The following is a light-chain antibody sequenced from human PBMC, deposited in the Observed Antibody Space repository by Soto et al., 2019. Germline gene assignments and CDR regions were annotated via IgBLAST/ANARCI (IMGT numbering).Light chain of an antibody. V-gene: IGKV1-5*03. CDR2: KAS. Sequence: DIQMTQSPSTLPAFVGNTATISCRASRGVYKMLAWYQQRPGQPPKLLIYKASTLETGDPTRFSGSGSETEYALSINSGQPEDFGTYCSPKYNNYPFLFXPGTKVDIK. CDR3: PKYNNYPFL. CDR1: RGVYKM. J-gene: IGKJ3*01.